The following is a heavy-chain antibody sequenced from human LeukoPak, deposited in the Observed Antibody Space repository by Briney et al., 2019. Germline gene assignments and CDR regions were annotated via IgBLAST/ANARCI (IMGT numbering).Heavy chain of an antibody. Sequence: GGSLRLSCAASGFTVSSNYMSWVRQAPGKGLEWVSVIYSGGSTYYADSVKGRFTISRDNSKNTLYLQMNSLRAEDTAVYYCARDHRPYDSSGYYGYYFDYWGQGTLVTVSS. V-gene: IGHV3-66*01. CDR1: GFTVSSNY. CDR2: IYSGGST. CDR3: ARDHRPYDSSGYYGYYFDY. J-gene: IGHJ4*02. D-gene: IGHD3-22*01.